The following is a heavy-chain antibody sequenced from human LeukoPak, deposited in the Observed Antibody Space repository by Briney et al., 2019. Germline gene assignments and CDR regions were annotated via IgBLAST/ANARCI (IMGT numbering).Heavy chain of an antibody. V-gene: IGHV3-23*01. CDR1: GFTFSSYA. D-gene: IGHD2-2*01. J-gene: IGHJ5*02. CDR2: ISGSGGST. CDR3: AKDPLAGYCSSTSCLNWFDP. Sequence: PGGSLRLSCAASGFTFSSYAMSWVRQAPGKGLEWVSAISGSGGSTYYADSVKGRFTISRDNSKNTLYLQMNSLRAEDTAVYYCAKDPLAGYCSSTSCLNWFDPWGQGTLVTVSS.